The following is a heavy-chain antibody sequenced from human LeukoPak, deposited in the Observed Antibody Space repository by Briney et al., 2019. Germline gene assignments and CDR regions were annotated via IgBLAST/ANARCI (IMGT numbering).Heavy chain of an antibody. CDR1: GFTFSSYA. J-gene: IGHJ4*02. CDR3: AKDLGRYYYDSSGPN. V-gene: IGHV3-23*01. Sequence: PGGSVRLSCAASGFTFSSYAMSWVRQAPGKGLEWVSAISGSGGSTYYADSVKGRFTISRDNSKNTLYLQMNSPRAEDTAVYYCAKDLGRYYYDSSGPNWGQGTLVTVSS. CDR2: ISGSGGST. D-gene: IGHD3-22*01.